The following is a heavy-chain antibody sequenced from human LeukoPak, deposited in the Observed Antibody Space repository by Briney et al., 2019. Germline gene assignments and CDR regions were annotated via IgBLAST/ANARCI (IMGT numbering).Heavy chain of an antibody. CDR2: ISSGGSNT. D-gene: IGHD2-15*01. Sequence: GGSLRLSCAGSGFTFSIYAMAWVRPAPGKGLEWVSAISSGGSNTNYADSVKGRFTMSRDNSKNTLYLQMNSLTAEDTAVYYCGRRSCSGGSCNCDYWGQGTLVTVSS. J-gene: IGHJ4*02. V-gene: IGHV3-23*01. CDR3: GRRSCSGGSCNCDY. CDR1: GFTFSIYA.